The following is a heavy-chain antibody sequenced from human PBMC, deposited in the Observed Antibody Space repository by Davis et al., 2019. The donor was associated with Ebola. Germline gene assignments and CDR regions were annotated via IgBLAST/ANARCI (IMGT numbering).Heavy chain of an antibody. J-gene: IGHJ6*02. D-gene: IGHD3-16*01. CDR1: GFTFDDYG. CDR2: INWNSGST. CDR3: AKYYVGPAGDV. Sequence: GESLKISCAASGFTFDDYGMSWVRQAPGKGLEWVSGINWNSGSTGYADSVKGRFTISRDNAKNSLYLQMNSLRAEDTAVYYCAKYYVGPAGDVWGQGTTVIVSS. V-gene: IGHV3-20*04.